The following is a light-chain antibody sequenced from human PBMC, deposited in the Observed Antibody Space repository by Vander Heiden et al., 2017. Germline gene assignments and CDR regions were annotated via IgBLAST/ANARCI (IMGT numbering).Light chain of an antibody. V-gene: IGKV3-20*01. Sequence: EIVLTQSPGTLSLSPGERATLSCRASQSVSSSVLGWYQQKPGQAPRLLIYGASTRATGIPDRFSGSGSGTDFTLTISRLEAEDSAVYYCQQYGSSPGSFGPGIKAEIK. CDR3: QQYGSSPGS. CDR2: GAS. CDR1: QSVSSSV. J-gene: IGKJ3*01.